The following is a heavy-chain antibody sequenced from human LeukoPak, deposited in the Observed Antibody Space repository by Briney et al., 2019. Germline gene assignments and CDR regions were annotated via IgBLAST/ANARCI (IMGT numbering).Heavy chain of an antibody. CDR1: GYTFTSYY. D-gene: IGHD4-11*01. CDR2: INPSGGST. CDR3: ARTTTVNTYDY. J-gene: IGHJ4*02. V-gene: IGHV1-46*01. Sequence: ASVKVSCKASGYTFTSYYMHWVRQAPGRGLEWMGIINPSGGSTSYAQKFQGRVTMTRDTSTSTVYMELSSLRSEDTAVYYCARTTTVNTYDYWGQGTLVTVSS.